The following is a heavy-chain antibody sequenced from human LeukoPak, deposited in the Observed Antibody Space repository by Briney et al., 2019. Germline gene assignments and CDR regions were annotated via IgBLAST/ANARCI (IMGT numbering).Heavy chain of an antibody. D-gene: IGHD1-26*01. CDR1: GFTFSSYA. Sequence: GGSLRLSCAASGFTFSSYAMSWVRQAPGKGLKWVSTIRGSDRETYYADSVKGRFTVSRDNSKNTLYLQMNSLRAEDTALYYCAKGGYSTPFDPWGQGTLVTVSS. CDR3: AKGGYSTPFDP. J-gene: IGHJ5*02. CDR2: IRGSDRET. V-gene: IGHV3-23*01.